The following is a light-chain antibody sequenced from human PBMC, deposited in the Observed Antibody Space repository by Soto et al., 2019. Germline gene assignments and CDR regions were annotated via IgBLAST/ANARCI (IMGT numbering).Light chain of an antibody. CDR1: RSFASSY. V-gene: IGKV3-20*01. CDR3: HHYDSSPPYT. CDR2: AAS. Sequence: EIVLTQSPATLSLSPGERATLSCRASRSFASSYLAWYQHKPGQAPRLLIYAASSRATGIPDRFIGSWSGTDFTLTISRLEPDDSAVYYCHHYDSSPPYTFGQGTKLEIK. J-gene: IGKJ2*01.